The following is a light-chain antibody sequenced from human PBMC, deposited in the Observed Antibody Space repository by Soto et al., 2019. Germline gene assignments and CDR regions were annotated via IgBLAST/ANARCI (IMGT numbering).Light chain of an antibody. CDR3: MQSLELPRT. CDR2: EVS. J-gene: IGKJ1*01. V-gene: IGKV2D-29*01. Sequence: DIVMTQTPISLSVTPGQPTSISCKSSQSLLHSDGKTYLSWYLQKPGQPPQLLISEVSNRFSGVPDRFSGSGSGTDFTLKISRVEADDVGLYYYMQSLELPRTFGQGTKVEIK. CDR1: QSLLHSDGKTY.